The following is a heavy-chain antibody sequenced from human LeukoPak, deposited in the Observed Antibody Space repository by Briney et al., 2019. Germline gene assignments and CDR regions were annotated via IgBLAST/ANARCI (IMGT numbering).Heavy chain of an antibody. CDR3: AALGRAPPGAIRSDY. CDR1: GASISSSDYD. D-gene: IGHD6-13*01. CDR2: IYYIWNTYSWNT. Sequence: KPSETLSLTCTVSGASISSSDYDWGWIRQPPGKGLEWIGKIYYIWNTYSWNTFYNPSLKSRVTISVDTSENQFSLKLGSVTAADTAVYYCAALGRAPPGAIRSDYWGQGTLVTVSS. V-gene: IGHV4-39*01. J-gene: IGHJ4*02.